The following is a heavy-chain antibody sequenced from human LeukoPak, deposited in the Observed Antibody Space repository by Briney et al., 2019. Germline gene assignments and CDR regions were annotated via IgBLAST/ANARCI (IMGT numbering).Heavy chain of an antibody. CDR2: INTNTGNP. D-gene: IGHD1-7*01. J-gene: IGHJ6*03. CDR1: GYTFTSYS. Sequence: ASVKVSCKASGYTFTSYSMNWVRQAPGQGLEWLGWINTNTGNPTYAQGFTGRFVFSLDTSVNTAYLQISSLKAEDTAVYYCARGPPYNWNYGDFYYYYYMDVWGKGTTVTVSS. CDR3: ARGPPYNWNYGDFYYYYYMDV. V-gene: IGHV7-4-1*02.